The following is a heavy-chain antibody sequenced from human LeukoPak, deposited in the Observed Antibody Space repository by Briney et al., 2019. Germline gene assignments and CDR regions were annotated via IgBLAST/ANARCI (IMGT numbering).Heavy chain of an antibody. V-gene: IGHV3-21*01. CDR3: ARDRGYRGYDDFDY. J-gene: IGHJ4*02. D-gene: IGHD5-12*01. CDR1: GFTFSSYR. CDR2: ISRSSSYI. Sequence: PGGSLRLSCAASGFTFSSYRMSWVRQAPGKGLEWVSYISRSSSYIYYADSVKGRFTISRDNAKNSLYLQMNSLRAEDTAVYYCARDRGYRGYDDFDYWGQGTLVTVSS.